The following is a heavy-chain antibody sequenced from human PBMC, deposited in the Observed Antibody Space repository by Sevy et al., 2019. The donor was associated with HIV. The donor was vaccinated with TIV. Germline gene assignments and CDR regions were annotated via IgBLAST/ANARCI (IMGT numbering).Heavy chain of an antibody. CDR3: ATRSEMYCSSWPFDY. Sequence: GRSLRLSCAASGFTFSSYGMHWVRQAPGKGLQWVAFIRYDGSNKYYADSVKGRFTISRDNSKNTLYLQMNSLRAVDTAVYYCATRSEMYCSSWPFDYWGQGTMVTVSS. CDR1: GFTFSSYG. J-gene: IGHJ4*02. CDR2: IRYDGSNK. D-gene: IGHD6-13*01. V-gene: IGHV3-30*02.